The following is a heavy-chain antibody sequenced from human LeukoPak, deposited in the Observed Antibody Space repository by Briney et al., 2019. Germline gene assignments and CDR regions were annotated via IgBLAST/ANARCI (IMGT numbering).Heavy chain of an antibody. J-gene: IGHJ3*02. CDR3: ARVYDYVWGSYRYNPDAFDI. Sequence: GAPVKVSCKASGYTFTSYDINWVRQATGQGLEWMGWMNPNSGNTGYAQKFQGRVTMTRNTSISTAYMELSSLRSEDTAVYYCARVYDYVWGSYRYNPDAFDIWGQGTMVTVSS. CDR1: GYTFTSYD. CDR2: MNPNSGNT. V-gene: IGHV1-8*01. D-gene: IGHD3-16*02.